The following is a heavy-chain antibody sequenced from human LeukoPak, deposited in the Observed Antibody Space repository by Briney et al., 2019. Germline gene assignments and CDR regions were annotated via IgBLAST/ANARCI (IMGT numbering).Heavy chain of an antibody. J-gene: IGHJ4*02. CDR2: IYYSGST. CDR1: GGSISSHY. CDR3: AGGKGGSGSLLSYFDY. Sequence: PSETLSLTCTVSGGSISSHYWSWIRQPPGKGLEWIGYIYYSGSTKYNPSLKSRVTISVDTSKNQFSLKMNSVTAADTAVYYCAGGKGGSGSLLSYFDYWGQGILVTVSS. V-gene: IGHV4-59*11. D-gene: IGHD3-10*01.